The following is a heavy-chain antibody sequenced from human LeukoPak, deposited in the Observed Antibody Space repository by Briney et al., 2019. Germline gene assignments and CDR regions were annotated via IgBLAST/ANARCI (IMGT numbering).Heavy chain of an antibody. CDR2: IESNGSDR. J-gene: IGHJ1*01. CDR1: GFSFSKYY. Sequence: GVSLRLSCAVSGFSFSKYYMGWVRQAPGKGLEWVAIIESNGSDRKYVDSVKGRFTISRDNAKNSLYLQMSSLTAEDTAIYYCAFLVREPLHWGRGTLVTVSS. V-gene: IGHV3-7*01. D-gene: IGHD3-10*01. CDR3: AFLVREPLH.